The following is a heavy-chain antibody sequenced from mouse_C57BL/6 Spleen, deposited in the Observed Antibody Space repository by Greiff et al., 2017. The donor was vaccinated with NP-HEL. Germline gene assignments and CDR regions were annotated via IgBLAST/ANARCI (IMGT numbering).Heavy chain of an antibody. CDR1: GFSFNTYA. CDR2: IRSKSNNYAT. Sequence: DVMLVESGGGLVQPKGSLKLSCAASGFSFNTYAMNWVRQAPGKGLEWVARIRSKSNNYATYYADSVKDRFTISRDDSESMLYLQMNNLKTEDTAIYYCVRYYYGYFDVWGTGTTVTVSS. CDR3: VRYYYGYFDV. D-gene: IGHD1-1*01. J-gene: IGHJ1*03. V-gene: IGHV10-1*01.